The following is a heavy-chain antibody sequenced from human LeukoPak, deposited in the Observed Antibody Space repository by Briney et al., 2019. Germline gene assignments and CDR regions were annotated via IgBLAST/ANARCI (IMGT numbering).Heavy chain of an antibody. J-gene: IGHJ4*02. CDR1: GFPFSSYS. V-gene: IGHV3-21*04. CDR2: ISGGSSYI. Sequence: PGGSLRLSCAASGFPFSSYSMNWLRQSPGKGLEWVSSISGGSSYIYHADSVKGRFTISRDNSKNTLYLQMNSLRAEDTALYYCAKDRNNYGLLGFDYWGQGTLVTVSS. CDR3: AKDRNNYGLLGFDY. D-gene: IGHD5-18*01.